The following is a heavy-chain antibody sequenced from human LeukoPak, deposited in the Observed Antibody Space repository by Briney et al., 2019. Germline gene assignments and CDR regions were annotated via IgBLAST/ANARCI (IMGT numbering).Heavy chain of an antibody. Sequence: GGSLRLSCAASGFTFSSYGMHWVRRAPGKGLEWVAVIWYDGSNKYYADSVKGRFTISRDNSKNTLYLQMNSLRAEDTAVYYCARDGSEKAAGPQCWGQGTLVTVSS. CDR2: IWYDGSNK. D-gene: IGHD6-13*01. CDR1: GFTFSSYG. V-gene: IGHV3-33*01. J-gene: IGHJ4*02. CDR3: ARDGSEKAAGPQC.